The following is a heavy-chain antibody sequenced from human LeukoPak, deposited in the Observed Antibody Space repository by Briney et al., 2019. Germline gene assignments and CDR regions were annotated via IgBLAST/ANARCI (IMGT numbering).Heavy chain of an antibody. CDR2: IKQDGSEK. D-gene: IGHD6-19*01. V-gene: IGHV3-7*01. J-gene: IGHJ6*03. Sequence: PGGSLRLSCAASGFTFSSYWMSWVRQAPGKGLEWVANIKQDGSEKYYVDSVKGRFTISRDNAKNSLYLQMNSLRAEDTAVYYCARDLEYSSGWYYYYYYMDVWGKGTTVTISS. CDR1: GFTFSSYW. CDR3: ARDLEYSSGWYYYYYYMDV.